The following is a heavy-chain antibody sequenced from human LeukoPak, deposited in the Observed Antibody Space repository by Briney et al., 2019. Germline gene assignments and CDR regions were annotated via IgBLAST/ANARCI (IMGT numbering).Heavy chain of an antibody. D-gene: IGHD3-22*01. CDR3: ARDLYYYDSSGYPSPFDY. V-gene: IGHV1-69*05. J-gene: IGHJ4*02. CDR1: GGTFSSYA. Sequence: SVKVSCKASGGTFSSYAISWVRQAPGQGLEWMGRIIPIFGTANYAQKFQGRVTITTDESTSTAYMELSSLRSEDTAVYYCARDLYYYDSSGYPSPFDYWGQGTLVTVSS. CDR2: IIPIFGTA.